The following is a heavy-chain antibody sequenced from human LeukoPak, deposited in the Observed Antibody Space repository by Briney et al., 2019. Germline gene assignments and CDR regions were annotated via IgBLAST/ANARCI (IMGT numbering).Heavy chain of an antibody. J-gene: IGHJ6*02. D-gene: IGHD3-22*01. CDR1: GYTFTSYD. V-gene: IGHV1-8*01. CDR2: MNPNSGNT. CDR3: ARGDYDSSYMDV. Sequence: VASVKVSCKASGYTFTSYDINWVRQATGQGLEWMGWMNPNSGNTGYAQKFQGRVTMTTDTSTSTAYMELRSLRSDDTAVYYCARGDYDSSYMDVWGQGTTVTVSS.